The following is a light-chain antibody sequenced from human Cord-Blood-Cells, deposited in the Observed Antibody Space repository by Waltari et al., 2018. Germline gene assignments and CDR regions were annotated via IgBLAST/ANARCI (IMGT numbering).Light chain of an antibody. CDR2: DAS. V-gene: IGKV1-5*01. CDR3: QQYNSYSPYT. Sequence: GDRVTITCRASQSISSWLAWYQQKPGKVPKLLIYDASSLESGVPSRFSGSGSGTEFTLTISSLQPDDFATYYCQQYNSYSPYTFGQGTKLEIK. J-gene: IGKJ2*01. CDR1: QSISSW.